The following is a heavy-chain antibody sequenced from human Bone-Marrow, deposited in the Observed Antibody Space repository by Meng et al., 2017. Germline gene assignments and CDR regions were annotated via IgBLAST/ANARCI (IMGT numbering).Heavy chain of an antibody. D-gene: IGHD5-24*01. CDR3: ATVTSVAIAMSTIDSTGPFDY. J-gene: IGHJ4*02. V-gene: IGHV1-69*05. Sequence: SVKVSCKASGGSLRNHAVSWVRHAPGQGLEWLGGIIPIFATTYYAQKFQARVTMSTDESTNTAYMELSSLKVDDTAVYYCATVTSVAIAMSTIDSTGPFDYWSQGTLVTVSS. CDR2: IIPIFATT. CDR1: GGSLRNHA.